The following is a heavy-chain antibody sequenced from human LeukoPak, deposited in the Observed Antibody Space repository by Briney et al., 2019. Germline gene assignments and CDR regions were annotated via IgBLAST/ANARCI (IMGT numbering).Heavy chain of an antibody. CDR2: INHSGST. J-gene: IGHJ4*02. V-gene: IGHV4-34*01. D-gene: IGHD2-8*01. Sequence: SETLSLTCAVYGGSFSGYYWSWIRQPPGKGLEWIGEINHSGSTNYNPSLKSRVTISVDTSKNQFSLKLSSATAADTAVYYCARVGGRLIDYWGQGTLVTVSS. CDR1: GGSFSGYY. CDR3: ARVGGRLIDY.